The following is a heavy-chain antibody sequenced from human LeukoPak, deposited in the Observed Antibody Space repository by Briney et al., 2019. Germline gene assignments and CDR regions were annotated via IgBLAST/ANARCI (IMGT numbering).Heavy chain of an antibody. CDR3: VRDRHGSGMGPAQDYYMDV. CDR1: GFIFSNYW. Sequence: GGSLRPSCEASGFIFSNYWMSWVRQAPGKGLQCVADINIDGSEKHYVDSLKGRFTISRVNAKNSLYLQMNGLRAEDTAVYYCVRDRHGSGMGPAQDYYMDVWGKGTTVTVSS. D-gene: IGHD3-10*01. CDR2: INIDGSEK. V-gene: IGHV3-7*01. J-gene: IGHJ6*03.